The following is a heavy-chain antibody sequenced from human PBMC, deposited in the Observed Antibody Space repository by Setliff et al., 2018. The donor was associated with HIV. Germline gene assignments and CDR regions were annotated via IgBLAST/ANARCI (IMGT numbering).Heavy chain of an antibody. V-gene: IGHV3-74*01. CDR2: IKTDGSST. D-gene: IGHD3-3*01. Sequence: GGSLRLSCAASGFTFSNYWMHWVRQAPGKGLVWVSRIKTDGSSTTYADSVKGRFTISRDNAKNSLYLQMNSLRAEDTALYYCAKDIRYNFWSGYHSRYFDYWGQGTLVTVSS. CDR3: AKDIRYNFWSGYHSRYFDY. CDR1: GFTFSNYW. J-gene: IGHJ4*02.